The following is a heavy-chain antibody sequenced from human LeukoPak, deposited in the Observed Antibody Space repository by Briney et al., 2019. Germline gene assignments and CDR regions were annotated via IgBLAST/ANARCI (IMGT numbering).Heavy chain of an antibody. D-gene: IGHD3-3*01. CDR1: GFTFSDYY. J-gene: IGHJ4*02. V-gene: IGHV3-11*04. Sequence: GGSLRLSCAASGFTFSDYYMSWIRQAPGKGLEWVSYISSSGSTIYYADSVKGRFTISRDNAKNSLYLQMNSLRAEDTAVYYCARVYYDFWSGYSYHFDHWGQGTLVTVPS. CDR2: ISSSGSTI. CDR3: ARVYYDFWSGYSYHFDH.